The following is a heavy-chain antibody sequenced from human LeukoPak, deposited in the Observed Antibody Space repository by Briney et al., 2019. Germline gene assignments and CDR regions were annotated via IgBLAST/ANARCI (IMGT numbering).Heavy chain of an antibody. CDR3: ACFDLYSSGWLDAFDI. V-gene: IGHV4-30-4*01. D-gene: IGHD6-19*01. CDR2: IYYSGST. CDR1: GGSISSGDYY. J-gene: IGHJ3*02. Sequence: NPSETLSLTCTVSGGSISSGDYYWSWIRQPPGKGLEWIGYIYYSGSTYYNPSLKSRVTISVDTSKNQFSLKLSSVTAADTAVYYCACFDLYSSGWLDAFDIWGQGTMVTVSS.